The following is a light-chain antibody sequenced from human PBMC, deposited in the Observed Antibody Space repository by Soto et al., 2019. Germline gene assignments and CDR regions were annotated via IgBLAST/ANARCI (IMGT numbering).Light chain of an antibody. Sequence: QSVLTQPPSASGTPGQRVTISCSGGSSNIGINTVNWYQQLPGTAPKVLIYTDNERPSGVPDRFSGSKSGTSASLAINGLQAEDEADYYCQAYDNSLGVSVLFGGGTKVTVL. CDR1: SSNIGINT. J-gene: IGLJ3*02. CDR2: TDN. CDR3: QAYDNSLGVSVL. V-gene: IGLV1-44*01.